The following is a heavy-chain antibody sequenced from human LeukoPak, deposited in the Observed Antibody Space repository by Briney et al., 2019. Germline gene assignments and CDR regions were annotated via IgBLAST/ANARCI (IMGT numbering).Heavy chain of an antibody. V-gene: IGHV3-30*02. D-gene: IGHD2-15*01. CDR3: AKDRSRDLVVGYNWFDP. CDR2: IRYDGSST. Sequence: PGGSLRLSCAASGFTFSSYGMHWVRQAPGKGLEWVAFIRYDGSSTYYTDSVKGRFTISRDNSKTTLYLQMNSLRAEDTAVYYCAKDRSRDLVVGYNWFDPWGQGTLVIVSS. J-gene: IGHJ5*02. CDR1: GFTFSSYG.